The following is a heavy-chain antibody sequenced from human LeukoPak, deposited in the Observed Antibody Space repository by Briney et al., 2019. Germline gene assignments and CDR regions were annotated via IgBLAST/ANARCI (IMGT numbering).Heavy chain of an antibody. CDR3: ARYCSGAYYFDY. D-gene: IGHD2-15*01. CDR1: GGSISTYY. Sequence: SETLSLTCTVSGGSISTYYWSWIRQPPGKGLEWMGYIYYSGSTYYNPSLKSRVTISVDTSKNQFSLKLRSVTAADTAVYYCARYCSGAYYFDYWGQGTLVTVSS. CDR2: IYYSGST. J-gene: IGHJ4*02. V-gene: IGHV4-59*01.